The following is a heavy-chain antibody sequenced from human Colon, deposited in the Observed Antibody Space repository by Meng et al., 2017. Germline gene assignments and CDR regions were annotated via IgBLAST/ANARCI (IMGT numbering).Heavy chain of an antibody. CDR2: VDYYWNI. CDR1: GGSVSSGSHY. CDR3: AVGPWELDY. J-gene: IGHJ4*02. Sequence: QGPLQGPGPGLVRPSENLSLSCNGFGGSVSSGSHYWSWIRQPPGKGLEFIAYVDYYWNINYNPSLNSRATVSIDTSKTQFSLKVTSVTAADTAVYYCAVGPWELDYWGQGILVTVSS. D-gene: IGHD1-26*01. V-gene: IGHV4-61*01.